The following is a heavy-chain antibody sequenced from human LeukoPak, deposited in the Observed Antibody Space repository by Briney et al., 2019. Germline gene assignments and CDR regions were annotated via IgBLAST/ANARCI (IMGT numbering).Heavy chain of an antibody. CDR2: INDSGSI. D-gene: IGHD1-14*01. J-gene: IGHJ6*04. CDR1: ADSMSDYY. V-gene: IGHV4-4*07. CDR3: ARYRMAMTDV. Sequence: PSETLSLTCKASADSMSDYYWSWIRQPAGKGLEWIGRINDSGSINYNPSLKSRITMSVDTSKKQFSLKLSTVTAADTAVYYCARYRMAMTDVWGKGTTVTVSS.